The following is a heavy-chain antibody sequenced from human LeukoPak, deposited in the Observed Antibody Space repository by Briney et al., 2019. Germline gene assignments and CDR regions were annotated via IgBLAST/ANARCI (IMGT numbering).Heavy chain of an antibody. CDR3: ARALGGTRGADY. Sequence: KSGGSLRLSCAASGFTFSSYWMHWVRQAPGKGLVWVSRINSDGSSTSYADSVKGRFTISRDNAKSTLYLQMNSLRAEDTAVYYCARALGGTRGADYWGQGTLVTVSS. CDR2: INSDGSST. CDR1: GFTFSSYW. J-gene: IGHJ4*02. V-gene: IGHV3-74*01. D-gene: IGHD7-27*01.